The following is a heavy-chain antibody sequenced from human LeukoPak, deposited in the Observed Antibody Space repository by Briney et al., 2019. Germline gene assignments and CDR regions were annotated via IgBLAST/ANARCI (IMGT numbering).Heavy chain of an antibody. CDR2: INPNSGGT. CDR1: GYTFTAYY. V-gene: IGHV1-2*02. D-gene: IGHD3-3*01. J-gene: IGHJ4*02. Sequence: ASVKVSCKASGYTFTAYYIHWVRQAPGEGPQWMGWINPNSGGTNYAQKFQGRVTMTRDTSISTVFMELSSLRSEDTAVYYCARSTIFSDTTFDYWGQGTLVTVSS. CDR3: ARSTIFSDTTFDY.